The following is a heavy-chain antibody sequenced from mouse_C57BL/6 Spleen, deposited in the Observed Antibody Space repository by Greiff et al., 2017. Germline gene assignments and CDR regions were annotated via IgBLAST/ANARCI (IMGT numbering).Heavy chain of an antibody. J-gene: IGHJ3*01. CDR1: GYTFTGYW. CDR3: ARRTDYDWFAY. D-gene: IGHD2-4*01. V-gene: IGHV1-9*01. CDR2: ILPGSGST. Sequence: QVQLQQSGAELMKPGASVKLSCKATGYTFTGYWIEWVKQRPGHGLEWIGEILPGSGSTNYNEKFKGKATLTVDTSSSTAYMQLSSLTSEDSAVYFCARRTDYDWFAYWGQGTLVTVSA.